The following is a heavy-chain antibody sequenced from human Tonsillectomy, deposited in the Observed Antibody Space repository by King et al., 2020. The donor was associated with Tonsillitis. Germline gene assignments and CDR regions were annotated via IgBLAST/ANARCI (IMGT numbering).Heavy chain of an antibody. CDR1: GFTFSSYE. J-gene: IGHJ4*02. Sequence: VQLVESGGGLVQPGGSQRLSCAASGFTFSSYEMNWVRQAPGKGLEWVSYISSGASSTYYADPVKGRLTISRDKAKNSLYLQMNSLRAEDTAVYYCVRAAAGLRYFDYWGQGTLVTVSS. CDR3: VRAAAGLRYFDY. D-gene: IGHD6-13*01. CDR2: ISSGASST. V-gene: IGHV3-48*03.